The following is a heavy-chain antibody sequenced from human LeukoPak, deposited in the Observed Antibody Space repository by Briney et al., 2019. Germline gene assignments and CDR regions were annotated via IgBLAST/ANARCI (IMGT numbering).Heavy chain of an antibody. D-gene: IGHD1-26*01. J-gene: IGHJ4*02. Sequence: SETLSLTCSVSGGPVTEYYWSWIRQPPGKGLEWLGYTYHIGSTNYSPSLKSRVTMSVDASRNQFSLKLVSVTAADTAVYYCARDRGSTGYYYLDSWGQGILVTVSS. CDR3: ARDRGSTGYYYLDS. CDR1: GGPVTEYY. V-gene: IGHV4-59*02. CDR2: TYHIGST.